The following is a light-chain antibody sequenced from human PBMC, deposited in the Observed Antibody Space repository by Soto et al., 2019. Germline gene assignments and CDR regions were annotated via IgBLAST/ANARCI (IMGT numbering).Light chain of an antibody. Sequence: DIQMTQSPSSLSASVGDRVTITCRASQGISSYLAWYQQKLGKVPKLLISAASTLQSGVPSRFSGSGSGTDFTLTISSLQPEDVATYYCQESYSTPCTFGGGTKVEIK. CDR1: QGISSY. J-gene: IGKJ4*01. CDR2: AAS. CDR3: QESYSTPCT. V-gene: IGKV1-27*01.